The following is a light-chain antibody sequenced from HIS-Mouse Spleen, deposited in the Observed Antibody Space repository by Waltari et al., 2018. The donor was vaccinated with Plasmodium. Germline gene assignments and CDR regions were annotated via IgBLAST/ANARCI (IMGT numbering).Light chain of an antibody. CDR3: NARDSRGNHQV. CDR1: SLRSYY. V-gene: IGLV3-19*01. CDR2: GKN. Sequence: SSELTQDPAVSVALGQTVRITCQGDSLRSYYASWYQQKPGQAPVLVIYGKNNRPSGIPDRFSGSRSGKTGSLPSTGAQAEAEADYYGNARDSRGNHQVVGGGTKLTVL. J-gene: IGLJ3*02.